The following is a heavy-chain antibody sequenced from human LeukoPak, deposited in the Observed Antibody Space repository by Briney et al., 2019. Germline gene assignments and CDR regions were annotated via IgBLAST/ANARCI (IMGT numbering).Heavy chain of an antibody. D-gene: IGHD6-19*01. Sequence: GGSLRLSCAASGFTFSSYGMHWVRQAPGKGLEWVAVISYDGSNKYYADSVKGRFTISRDNSKNTLYLQMNSQRAEDTAVYYCAKVGSSGWYGLDYWGQGTLVTVSS. J-gene: IGHJ4*02. CDR2: ISYDGSNK. CDR1: GFTFSSYG. V-gene: IGHV3-30*18. CDR3: AKVGSSGWYGLDY.